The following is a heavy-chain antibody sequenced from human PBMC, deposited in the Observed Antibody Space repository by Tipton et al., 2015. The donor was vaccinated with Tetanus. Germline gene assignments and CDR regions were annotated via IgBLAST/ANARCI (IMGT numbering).Heavy chain of an antibody. Sequence: SLRLSCTASGFTLGTYAMHWVRQAPGQGLEWQAVITYDGSHQYYADSVKGRYTISRDISGNTLYLQLNSLRTEDTATYYCARIRCPLDYGRVRYFDIWGQGTQVTVSS. CDR3: ARIRCPLDYGRVRYFDI. J-gene: IGHJ4*02. D-gene: IGHD4-17*01. CDR1: GFTLGTYA. CDR2: ITYDGSHQ. V-gene: IGHV3-30*04.